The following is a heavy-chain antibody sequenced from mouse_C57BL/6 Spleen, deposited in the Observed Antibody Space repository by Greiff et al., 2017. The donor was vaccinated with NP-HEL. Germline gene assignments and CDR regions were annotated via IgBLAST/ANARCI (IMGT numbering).Heavy chain of an antibody. J-gene: IGHJ2*01. CDR3: AREGITTVGDY. CDR1: GYTFTSYW. D-gene: IGHD1-1*01. Sequence: VQLQQPGAELVKPGASVKLSCKASGYTFTSYWMHWVKQRPGRGLEWIGRIAPNSGGTKYNEKFKSKATLTVDKPSSTAYMQLSSLTSEDSAVYYCAREGITTVGDYWGQGTTLTVSS. CDR2: IAPNSGGT. V-gene: IGHV1-72*01.